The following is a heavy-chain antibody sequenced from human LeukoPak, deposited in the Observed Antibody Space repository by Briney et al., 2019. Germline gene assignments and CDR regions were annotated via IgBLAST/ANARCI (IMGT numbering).Heavy chain of an antibody. CDR1: GGSISSYY. V-gene: IGHV4-59*05. J-gene: IGHJ6*03. D-gene: IGHD3-3*01. Sequence: PSETLSLTCTVSGGSISSYYWSWIRQPPGKGLEWIGSIYYSGSTYYNPSLKSRVTISVDTSKTQFSLKLSSVTAADTAVYYCARLGEDFWSGYSNYYYYYMDVWGKGTTVTVSS. CDR3: ARLGEDFWSGYSNYYYYYMDV. CDR2: IYYSGST.